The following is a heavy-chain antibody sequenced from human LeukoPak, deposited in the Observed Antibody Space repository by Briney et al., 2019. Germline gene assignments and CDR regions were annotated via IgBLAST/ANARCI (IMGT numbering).Heavy chain of an antibody. CDR1: GGSISNTNYY. V-gene: IGHV4-61*05. D-gene: IGHD1-26*01. Sequence: PSETLSLTCTVSGGSISNTNYYWGWIRQPPGKGLEWIGYIFYSGSTNYNPSLKSRVTISVDTSKNQFSLKLSSVTAADTAVYYCARGEWDLLFDYWGQGTLVTVSS. J-gene: IGHJ4*02. CDR3: ARGEWDLLFDY. CDR2: IFYSGST.